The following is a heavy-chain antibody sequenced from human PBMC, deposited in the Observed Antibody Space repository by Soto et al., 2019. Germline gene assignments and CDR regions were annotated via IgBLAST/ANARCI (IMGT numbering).Heavy chain of an antibody. D-gene: IGHD5-18*01. V-gene: IGHV3-7*01. CDR1: GFMFSAYW. CDR2: IHGDGGKI. J-gene: IGHJ4*02. CDR3: ARDFYGGYTYGPGDY. Sequence: GGSLRLSCAASGFMFSAYWMSWVRQAPGKGLEWVANIHGDGGKIYYVDSVKGRFTISRDNAKRSLYLQMNSLRAEDTAVYYCARDFYGGYTYGPGDYWGQGARVTVSS.